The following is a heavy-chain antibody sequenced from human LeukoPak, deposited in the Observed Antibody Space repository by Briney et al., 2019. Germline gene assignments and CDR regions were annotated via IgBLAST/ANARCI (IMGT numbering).Heavy chain of an antibody. Sequence: GESLKISCKGSGYSFGSYWIAWVRQMPGKGLEWMGIIYPGDSETKYSPPFQGQVTISADKSISTAYLQWSSLKASDTAIYYCARLAGVLLSKTNWFDPWGQGTLVTVSS. CDR1: GYSFGSYW. V-gene: IGHV5-51*01. D-gene: IGHD2-15*01. J-gene: IGHJ5*02. CDR3: ARLAGVLLSKTNWFDP. CDR2: IYPGDSET.